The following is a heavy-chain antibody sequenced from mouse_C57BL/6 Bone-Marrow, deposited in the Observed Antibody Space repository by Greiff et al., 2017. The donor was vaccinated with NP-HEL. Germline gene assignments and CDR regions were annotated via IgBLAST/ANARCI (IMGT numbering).Heavy chain of an antibody. Sequence: VQLQQSGAELVRPGASVTLSCKASGYTFTDYEMHWVKQTPVHGLEWIGAIDPETGGTAYNQKFKGKAILTADKSSSTAYMELRSLTSEDSAVYYCTRKGLLLRYEAMDYWGQGTSVTVSS. D-gene: IGHD1-1*01. J-gene: IGHJ4*01. V-gene: IGHV1-15*01. CDR3: TRKGLLLRYEAMDY. CDR1: GYTFTDYE. CDR2: IDPETGGT.